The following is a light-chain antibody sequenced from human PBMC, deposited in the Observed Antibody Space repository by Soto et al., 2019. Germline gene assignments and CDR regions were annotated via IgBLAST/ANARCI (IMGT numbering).Light chain of an antibody. Sequence: QPVLTQPPSASGTPGKRVSISFSGSNSNIGSKYVYWYQQSPGTAPKLLMYRNNQRPSGVPDRFSGSKSGTSASLAISGLRSEDEAGYYCAAWDKNLGGTAFGGGTKLTVL. CDR3: AAWDKNLGGTA. CDR2: RNN. CDR1: NSNIGSKY. V-gene: IGLV1-47*01. J-gene: IGLJ2*01.